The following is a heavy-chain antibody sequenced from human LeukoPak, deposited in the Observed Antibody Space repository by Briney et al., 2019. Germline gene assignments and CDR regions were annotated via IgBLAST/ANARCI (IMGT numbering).Heavy chain of an antibody. CDR1: GFDFYAYE. J-gene: IGHJ4*02. V-gene: IGHV3-48*03. CDR3: TTLGYHLDS. CDR2: FAGSDTTT. Sequence: GGSLRLSCAASGFDFYAYEMNWVRQAPGKGLEWVAYFAGSDTTTYYADSVKGRFTISRDNAKNSLYLQMNSLGAEDTALYYCTTLGYHLDSWGQGTLVTVSS. D-gene: IGHD3-22*01.